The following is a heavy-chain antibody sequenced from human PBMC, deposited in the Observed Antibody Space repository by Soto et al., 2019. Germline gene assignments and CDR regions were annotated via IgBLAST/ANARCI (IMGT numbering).Heavy chain of an antibody. CDR1: GFSLSTSGVG. D-gene: IGHD3-10*01. CDR3: AHSGVGRFGEFLNGFDP. V-gene: IGHV2-5*02. CDR2: IYWDDDK. J-gene: IGHJ5*02. Sequence: KESGPTLVKPTQTLTLTCTFSGFSLSTSGVGVGWIRQPPGKALEWLALIYWDDDKRYSPSLKSRLNITKDTSKNQVVLTMTNMDPVDTATYYCAHSGVGRFGEFLNGFDPWGQGTLVTVSS.